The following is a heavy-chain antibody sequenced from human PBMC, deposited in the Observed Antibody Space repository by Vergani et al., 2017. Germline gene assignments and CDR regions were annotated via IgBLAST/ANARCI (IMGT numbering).Heavy chain of an antibody. CDR1: GFTFDDYD. J-gene: IGHJ6*03. V-gene: IGHV3-9*01. D-gene: IGHD2-2*01. CDR3: AKDSSTNYYYMDF. CDR2: ISWNRGSI. Sequence: EVQLVESGGGLLQPGRSLRLSCAASGFTFDDYDMHWVRQAPGKVLEGVSGISWNRGSIGYADSVKGRFTISRDNAKNSLYLQMNSLRAEDTAVYYCAKDSSTNYYYMDFWDKGTMVTVSS.